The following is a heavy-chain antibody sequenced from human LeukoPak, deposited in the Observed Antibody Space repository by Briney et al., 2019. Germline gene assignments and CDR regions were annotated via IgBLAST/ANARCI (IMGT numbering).Heavy chain of an antibody. D-gene: IGHD6-19*01. J-gene: IGHJ4*02. Sequence: GGSLRLSCAASGFTFSSYAMSRVRQAPGKGLEWVSAISGSGGSTYYADSVKGRFTISRDNPKNTLYLQMNSLRAEDTAVYYCARESVHRWLVGAARFDYWGQGTLVTVSS. CDR2: ISGSGGST. CDR1: GFTFSSYA. CDR3: ARESVHRWLVGAARFDY. V-gene: IGHV3-23*01.